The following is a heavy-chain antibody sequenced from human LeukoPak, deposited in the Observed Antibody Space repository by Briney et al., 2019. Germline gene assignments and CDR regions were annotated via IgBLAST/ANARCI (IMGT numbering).Heavy chain of an antibody. CDR2: IYHSGST. J-gene: IGHJ2*01. CDR1: GGSISSGGYS. V-gene: IGHV4-30-2*01. CDR3: ARSAPHYDFWSGYSHYWYFDL. D-gene: IGHD3-3*01. Sequence: SETLSLTCAVSGGSISSGGYSWSWIRQPPGKGLEWIGYIYHSGSTYYNPSLKSRVTISVDRSKNRFSLKLSSVTAADTAVYYCARSAPHYDFWSGYSHYWYFDLWGRGTLVTVSS.